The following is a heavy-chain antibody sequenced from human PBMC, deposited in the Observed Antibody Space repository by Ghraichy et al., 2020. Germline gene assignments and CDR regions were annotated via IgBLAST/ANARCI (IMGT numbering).Heavy chain of an antibody. J-gene: IGHJ4*02. CDR1: GFTFSSYW. Sequence: GGSLRLSCAASGFTFSSYWMSWVRQAPGKGLEWVANIKQDGSEKYYVDSVKGRFTISRDNAKNSLYLQMNSLRAEDTAVYYCARDPDYGDPAGHDYWGQGTLVTVSS. V-gene: IGHV3-7*01. D-gene: IGHD4-17*01. CDR3: ARDPDYGDPAGHDY. CDR2: IKQDGSEK.